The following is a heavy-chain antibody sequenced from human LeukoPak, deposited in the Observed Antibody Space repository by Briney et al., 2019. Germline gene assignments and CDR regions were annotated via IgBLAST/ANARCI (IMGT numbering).Heavy chain of an antibody. V-gene: IGHV3-66*01. Sequence: GGSLRLSCAASGFTVSSNYMSWVRQAPGKGLEWVSVIYSGGSTHYADSVKGRFTISRDNSKNTLYLQMNSLRAEDTAVYYCARVIDSSGYYPWFDPWGQGTLVTVSS. D-gene: IGHD3-22*01. CDR2: IYSGGST. CDR3: ARVIDSSGYYPWFDP. J-gene: IGHJ5*02. CDR1: GFTVSSNY.